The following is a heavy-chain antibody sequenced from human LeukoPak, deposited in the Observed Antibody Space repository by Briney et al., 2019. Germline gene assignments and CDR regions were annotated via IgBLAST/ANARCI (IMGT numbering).Heavy chain of an antibody. CDR2: LKEDGREK. V-gene: IGHV3-7*01. CDR3: ATSQTTSGRYGNAFDI. CDR1: GFMFTSYW. Sequence: GGSLRLSCVGSGFMFTSYWMSWVRPAPGKGLEWVANLKEDGREKYYVDSVKGRFTISRDNAKNSLDLQMNNLRAEDTAVYYCATSQTTSGRYGNAFDIWGQGTTVTVSS. D-gene: IGHD6-19*01. J-gene: IGHJ3*02.